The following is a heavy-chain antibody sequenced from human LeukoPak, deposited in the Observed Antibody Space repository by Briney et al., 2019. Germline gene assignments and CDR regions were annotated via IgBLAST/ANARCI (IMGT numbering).Heavy chain of an antibody. D-gene: IGHD3-22*01. Sequence: PGGSLRLSCAASGFTFSSYAMSWVRQAAGKGLEWVSAISGSGGSTYYASSVKGRFTTSRDNSKNTLYLKMNRLRAEDTAVHYCAKDYDSSCYYPYWGQGTLVTVSS. CDR1: GFTFSSYA. J-gene: IGHJ4*02. CDR2: ISGSGGST. V-gene: IGHV3-23*01. CDR3: AKDYDSSCYYPY.